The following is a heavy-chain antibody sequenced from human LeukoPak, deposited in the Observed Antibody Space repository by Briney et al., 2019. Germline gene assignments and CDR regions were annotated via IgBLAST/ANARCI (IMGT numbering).Heavy chain of an antibody. Sequence: GGSLRLSCAASGFTFSSYGMHWVRQAPGKGLEWVAFIRYDGSNKYYADSVKGRFTISRDNSKNTLYLQMNSLRAEDTAVYYCAKDRNYYGSSGYYSLMDYWGQGTLVTVSP. V-gene: IGHV3-30*02. CDR3: AKDRNYYGSSGYYSLMDY. J-gene: IGHJ4*02. CDR1: GFTFSSYG. CDR2: IRYDGSNK. D-gene: IGHD3-22*01.